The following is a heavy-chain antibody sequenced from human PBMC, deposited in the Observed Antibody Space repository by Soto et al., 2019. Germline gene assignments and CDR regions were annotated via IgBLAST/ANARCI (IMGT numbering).Heavy chain of an antibody. CDR3: AKALRGGCDY. CDR1: GFPFSDYA. CDR2: ISFDGSNT. V-gene: IGHV3-30*18. Sequence: QVQLVESGGGVVQPGRSLRLSCAASGFPFSDYAMHWVRQAPGKGLEWVAVISFDGSNTYYADSVKGRFTVSRDNSKHSLSLLMTRLRSDDTALFDCAKALRGGCDYWGQGALVTVSS. J-gene: IGHJ4*02. D-gene: IGHD3-10*01.